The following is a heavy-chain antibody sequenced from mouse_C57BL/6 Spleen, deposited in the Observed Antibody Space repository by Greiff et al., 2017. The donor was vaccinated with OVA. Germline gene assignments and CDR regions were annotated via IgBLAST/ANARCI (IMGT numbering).Heavy chain of an antibody. Sequence: VQLQQSGPELVKPGASVKISCKASGYTFTDYYMNWVKQSHGKSLAWIGDINPNNGGTSYNQKFKGKATLTVDKSSSTAYMELRSLTSEDSAVYYCARGDYGNFHWYFDVWGTGTTVTVSS. CDR2: INPNNGGT. J-gene: IGHJ1*03. V-gene: IGHV1-26*01. D-gene: IGHD2-1*01. CDR3: ARGDYGNFHWYFDV. CDR1: GYTFTDYY.